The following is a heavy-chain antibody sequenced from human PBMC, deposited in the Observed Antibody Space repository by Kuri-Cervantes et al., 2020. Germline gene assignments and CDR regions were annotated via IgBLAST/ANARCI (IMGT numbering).Heavy chain of an antibody. CDR2: INPSGGST. V-gene: IGHV1-46*01. D-gene: IGHD2-15*01. CDR1: GYTFTNYY. Sequence: ASVKVSCKASGYTFTNYYIHWVRQAPGQGLEWMGIINPSGGSTSYAQKFQGRVSMTRNTSISTAYMELSSLRSEDTAVYYCARVRYAPDRPKCSGGSCYYTSYHGMDVWGRGTAVTVSS. CDR3: ARVRYAPDRPKCSGGSCYYTSYHGMDV. J-gene: IGHJ6*02.